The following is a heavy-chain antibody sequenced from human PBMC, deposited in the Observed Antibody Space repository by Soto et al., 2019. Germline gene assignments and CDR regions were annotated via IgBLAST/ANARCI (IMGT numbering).Heavy chain of an antibody. Sequence: GGSLRRCCEASGFTISYYYMSGIRQAPGKGLEWVSYISSVGTTTYYADSVKGRFSISMDNAKNSLYLQMNSLRAEDTAVYFCAKDQEGSGSHWLGYNYYGMDVWGQGTTVTVSS. CDR3: AKDQEGSGSHWLGYNYYGMDV. J-gene: IGHJ6*02. D-gene: IGHD3-10*01. V-gene: IGHV3-11*01. CDR2: ISSVGTTT. CDR1: GFTISYYY.